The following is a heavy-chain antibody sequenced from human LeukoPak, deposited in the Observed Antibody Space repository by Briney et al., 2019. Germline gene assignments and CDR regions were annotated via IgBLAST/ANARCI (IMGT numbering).Heavy chain of an antibody. V-gene: IGHV5-51*01. CDR2: IYPGDSEI. CDR1: GYIFTSYW. J-gene: IGHJ4*02. D-gene: IGHD3-10*01. CDR3: ARLSEWFGDY. Sequence: RGESLKISCKGSGYIFTSYWIGWVRQMPGKGLEWMGIIYPGDSEIRYSPSFQGQVTISADKSISTAYLQWSSLKASDTAMYYCARLSEWFGDYWGQGTPVTVSS.